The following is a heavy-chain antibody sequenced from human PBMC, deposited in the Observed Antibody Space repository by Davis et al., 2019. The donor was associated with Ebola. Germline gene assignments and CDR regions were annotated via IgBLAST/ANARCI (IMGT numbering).Heavy chain of an antibody. CDR1: GGSINSYY. CDR2: IYYSGST. J-gene: IGHJ4*02. CDR3: AREGGNSYFDY. D-gene: IGHD4-23*01. V-gene: IGHV4-59*01. Sequence: SETLSLTCTVSGGSINSYYWSWIRQPPGKGLEWIGYIYYSGSTSYNPSLESRVTTSVDTSNNQFYLKLSSMTIADTAVYYCAREGGNSYFDYWGQGTLVTVSS.